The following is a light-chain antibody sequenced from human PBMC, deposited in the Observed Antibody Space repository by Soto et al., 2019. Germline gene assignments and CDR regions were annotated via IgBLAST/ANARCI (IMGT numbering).Light chain of an antibody. V-gene: IGLV2-18*02. CDR3: SSYTTSTTYV. CDR2: EVS. CDR1: SSDVGRYNR. Sequence: QSALTQPPSVSGSPGQSVTISCTGTSSDVGRYNRVSWYQQPPGTAPKLIIFEVSNRPSGVPDRFSGSKSGNTASLTISGLQAEDEADYYCSSYTTSTTYVFGTETKLTVL. J-gene: IGLJ1*01.